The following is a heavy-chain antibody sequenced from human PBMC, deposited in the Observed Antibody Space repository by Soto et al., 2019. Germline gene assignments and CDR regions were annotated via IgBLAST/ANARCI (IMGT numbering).Heavy chain of an antibody. D-gene: IGHD6-19*01. CDR2: IYYSGST. J-gene: IGHJ4*02. Sequence: PSETLSLTCTVSGGSISSSSYYWGWIRQPPGKGLEWIGSIYYSGSTYYNPSLKSRVTISVDTSKNQFSLKLSSVTAADTAVYYCARGGYSSGWYVGKFDYWGQGTLVTVSS. V-gene: IGHV4-39*07. CDR1: GGSISSSSYY. CDR3: ARGGYSSGWYVGKFDY.